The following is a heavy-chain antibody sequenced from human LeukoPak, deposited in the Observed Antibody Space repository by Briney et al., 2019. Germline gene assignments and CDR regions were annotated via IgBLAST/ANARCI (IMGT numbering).Heavy chain of an antibody. CDR3: ARDFMDYYDSSGSD. CDR1: GDSISSSNW. J-gene: IGHJ4*02. CDR2: IYRGGST. Sequence: SGTLSLTCAVSGDSISSSNWWSWVRPPPGKGLEWIGEIYRGGSTNYNPSLKSRVTISIDKSKNQFSLKLSSVTAADTAVYYCARDFMDYYDSSGSDWGQGTLVTVSS. D-gene: IGHD3-22*01. V-gene: IGHV4-4*02.